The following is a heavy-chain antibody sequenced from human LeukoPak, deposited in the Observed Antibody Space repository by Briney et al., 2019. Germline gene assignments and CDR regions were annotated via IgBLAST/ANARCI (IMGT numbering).Heavy chain of an antibody. CDR2: INPKSGGT. CDR1: RYIFTGSY. J-gene: IGHJ1*01. Sequence: ASVRASCKASRYIFTGSYVHWVRQAPGHRREGMGWINPKSGGTNYAPTFQGRVTMTRDTSISTAYMKLSRLRADDTAVYYCAREAYSSGCCDEYFQHGGQGTLVTVSS. D-gene: IGHD6-19*01. V-gene: IGHV1-2*02. CDR3: AREAYSSGCCDEYFQH.